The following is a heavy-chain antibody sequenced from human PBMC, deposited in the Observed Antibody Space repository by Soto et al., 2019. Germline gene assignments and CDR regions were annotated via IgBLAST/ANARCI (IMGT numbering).Heavy chain of an antibody. CDR2: IIPILGIA. J-gene: IGHJ6*02. Sequence: GASVKVSCKASGGTFSSYTISWVRQAPGQGLEWMGRIIPILGIANYAQKFQGRVTITADESTSTAYMELSSLRSEDTAVYYCARGLYYYDSSGRSPYGMDVWGQGTTVTVSS. CDR3: ARGLYYYDSSGRSPYGMDV. CDR1: GGTFSSYT. V-gene: IGHV1-69*02. D-gene: IGHD3-22*01.